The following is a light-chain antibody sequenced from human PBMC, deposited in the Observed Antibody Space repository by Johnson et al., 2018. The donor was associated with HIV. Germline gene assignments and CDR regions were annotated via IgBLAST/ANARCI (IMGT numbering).Light chain of an antibody. J-gene: IGLJ1*01. CDR2: DNN. CDR1: SSNIGNNY. Sequence: QSVLTQPPSMSAAPGQRVTISCSGSSSNIGNNYVSWYQQVPGAAPKLLIYDNNKRPSGIPDRFSGSKSGTSATLGITGLQTGDEADYYCGTWDSSLSAYVFGTGTKVTVI. CDR3: GTWDSSLSAYV. V-gene: IGLV1-51*01.